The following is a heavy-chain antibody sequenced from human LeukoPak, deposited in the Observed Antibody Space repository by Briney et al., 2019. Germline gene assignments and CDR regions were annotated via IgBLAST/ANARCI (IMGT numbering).Heavy chain of an antibody. CDR2: IKEDGSEK. J-gene: IGHJ3*02. V-gene: IGHV3-7*01. CDR3: ARDDGELSAFDI. Sequence: GGSLRLSCAASGFTFSSYWMSRVRQAPGKGLEWVANIKEDGSEKYYADSVKGRFTISRDNAKNSLYLQMNSLRAEDTAVYYCARDDGELSAFDIWGQGTMVTVSS. D-gene: IGHD1-26*01. CDR1: GFTFSSYW.